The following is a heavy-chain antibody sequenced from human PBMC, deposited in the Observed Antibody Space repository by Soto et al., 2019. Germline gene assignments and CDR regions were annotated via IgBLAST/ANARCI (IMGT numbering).Heavy chain of an antibody. CDR2: INHSGST. J-gene: IGHJ4*02. D-gene: IGHD2-8*02. CDR3: ARDKITGLFDY. V-gene: IGHV4-34*01. Sequence: QVQLQQWGAGLLKPSETLSLTCAVYGGSFSGYYWTWIRQPPGTGLEWIGEINHSGSTNYNPSLKXXVTLAVDTSTNQFSLKLTSVTAADTAVYYWARDKITGLFDYWGQGTLVTVSS. CDR1: GGSFSGYY.